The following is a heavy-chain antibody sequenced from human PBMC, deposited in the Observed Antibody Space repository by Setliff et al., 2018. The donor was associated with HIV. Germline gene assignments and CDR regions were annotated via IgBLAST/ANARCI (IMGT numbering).Heavy chain of an antibody. D-gene: IGHD3-3*01. CDR3: SKTREINNFWSGIDY. Sequence: PGEALKISCAASGFTFRSYWMIWVRQAPGKGLEWVADIKQYGSKAYYMDSVKGRFTLSRDNSKNTLSLQMNSLRAEDTAVYYCSKTREINNFWSGIDYWGQGTLVTVSS. CDR2: IKQYGSKA. J-gene: IGHJ4*02. V-gene: IGHV3-7*05. CDR1: GFTFRSYW.